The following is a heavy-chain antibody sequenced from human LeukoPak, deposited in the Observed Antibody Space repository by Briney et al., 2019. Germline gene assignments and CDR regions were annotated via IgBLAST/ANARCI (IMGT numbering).Heavy chain of an antibody. Sequence: ASVKVSCKASGYTFTGYYMHWVRQAPGQGLEWMGWISAYNGNTNYAQKLQGRVTMTTDTSTSTAYMELRSLRSDDTAVYYCARVPYGSGSYRYYYYYYYMDVWGKGTTVTVSS. V-gene: IGHV1-18*04. J-gene: IGHJ6*03. CDR3: ARVPYGSGSYRYYYYYYYMDV. CDR1: GYTFTGYY. D-gene: IGHD3-10*01. CDR2: ISAYNGNT.